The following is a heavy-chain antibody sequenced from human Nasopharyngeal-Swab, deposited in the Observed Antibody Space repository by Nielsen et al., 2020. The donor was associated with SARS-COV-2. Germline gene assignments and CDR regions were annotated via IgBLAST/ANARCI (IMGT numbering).Heavy chain of an antibody. D-gene: IGHD2-15*01. Sequence: ASVKVSCKASGYTFTSYGISWVRQAPGQGLEWMGWISAYNGNTNYAQKLQGRVTMTTDTYTSTAYMELRSLRSDDTAVYYCASFSDSYNAFDIWGQGTMVTVSS. CDR2: ISAYNGNT. CDR1: GYTFTSYG. J-gene: IGHJ3*02. V-gene: IGHV1-18*01. CDR3: ASFSDSYNAFDI.